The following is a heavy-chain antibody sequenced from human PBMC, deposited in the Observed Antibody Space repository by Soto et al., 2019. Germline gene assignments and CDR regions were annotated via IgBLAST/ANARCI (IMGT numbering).Heavy chain of an antibody. CDR2: ISSSGETV. CDR3: AREGFYAMDV. Sequence: GGSLRLSCEVSGFTFSSYEMYWVRQAPGRGLEWVAYISSSGETVYYAGSVQGRFTISRDNAKNSLYLQMSSLGAEDTAVYYCAREGFYAMDVWGQGTTVTVSS. D-gene: IGHD2-2*01. V-gene: IGHV3-48*03. J-gene: IGHJ6*02. CDR1: GFTFSSYE.